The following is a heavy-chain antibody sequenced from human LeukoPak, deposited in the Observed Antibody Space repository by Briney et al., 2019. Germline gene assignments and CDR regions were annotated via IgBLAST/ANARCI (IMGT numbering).Heavy chain of an antibody. CDR2: IKSKANSYAT. CDR1: GFTFSGSA. Sequence: GGSLRLSCAASGFTFSGSAMHWVRQASGKGLEGVGRIKSKANSYATAYAASVKDRFTISRDDSKNTAYLQMNSLQSEDTAVYYCSRLDDSSGWYHPYALDVWGQGTTVTVSS. V-gene: IGHV3-73*01. D-gene: IGHD6-19*01. CDR3: SRLDDSSGWYHPYALDV. J-gene: IGHJ6*02.